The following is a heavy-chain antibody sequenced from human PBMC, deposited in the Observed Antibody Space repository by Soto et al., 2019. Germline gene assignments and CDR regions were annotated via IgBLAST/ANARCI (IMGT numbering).Heavy chain of an antibody. CDR3: ARDQTMAGPTPFDY. CDR2: IDAAGSLT. V-gene: IGHV3-74*01. D-gene: IGHD6-19*01. J-gene: IGHJ4*02. Sequence: EVQLVESGGGLVQPGGSLRLSCAASGFTFSTYWMHWVRQTPGKGLVWVSRIDAAGSLTTYADSVKGRFTISRDNAKNRLYLQMNSVRAEDTAVYYCARDQTMAGPTPFDYGGQGILVTVSS. CDR1: GFTFSTYW.